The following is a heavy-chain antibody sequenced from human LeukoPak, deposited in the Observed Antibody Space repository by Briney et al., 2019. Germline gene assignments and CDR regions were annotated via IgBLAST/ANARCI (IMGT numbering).Heavy chain of an antibody. V-gene: IGHV3-30*03. CDR1: GFSFSSYG. J-gene: IGHJ4*02. D-gene: IGHD5-12*01. CDR3: ARDPSGYGSGNYFDF. Sequence: GGSLRLSCAASGFSFSSYGMHWVRQAPGKGLEWVAVISYDGSNKYYADSVKGRFTISRDNSKNTLFLQMNSLRTDDTAVYYCARDPSGYGSGNYFDFWGQGTLVTVSS. CDR2: ISYDGSNK.